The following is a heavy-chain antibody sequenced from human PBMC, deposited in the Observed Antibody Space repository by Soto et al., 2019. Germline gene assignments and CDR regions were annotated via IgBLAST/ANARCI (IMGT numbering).Heavy chain of an antibody. CDR3: ARDGSTRYFDL. CDR2: IIPILGIA. D-gene: IGHD1-1*01. CDR1: GGTFSSYA. V-gene: IGHV1-69*10. J-gene: IGHJ2*01. Sequence: ASVKVSCKASGGTFSSYAISWVRQAPGQGLEWMGGIIPILGIANYAQKFQGRVTITADKSTSTAYMELSSLRSEDTAVYYCARDGSTRYFDLWGRGTLVTVSS.